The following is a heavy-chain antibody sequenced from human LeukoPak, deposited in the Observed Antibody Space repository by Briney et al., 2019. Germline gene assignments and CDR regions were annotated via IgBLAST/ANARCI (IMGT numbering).Heavy chain of an antibody. J-gene: IGHJ4*02. CDR2: IYYSGST. CDR1: GGSISSSSYY. V-gene: IGHV4-39*07. Sequence: PSETLPLTCTVSGGSISSSSYYWGWIRQPPGKGLEWIGSIYYSGSTYYNPSLKSRVTISVDTSKNQFSLKLSSVTAADTAVYYCASNTAMVYWGQGTLVTVSS. CDR3: ASNTAMVY. D-gene: IGHD5-18*01.